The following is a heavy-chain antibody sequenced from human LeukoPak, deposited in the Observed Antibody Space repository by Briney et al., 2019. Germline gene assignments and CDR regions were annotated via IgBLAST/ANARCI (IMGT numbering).Heavy chain of an antibody. CDR1: GFTFSSYR. D-gene: IGHD3-10*01. J-gene: IGHJ4*02. V-gene: IGHV3-48*01. CDR3: ARMIYGSGPLDFDY. CDR2: ISSSSSTI. Sequence: GGSLRLSCAASGFTFSSYRMNWVRQAPGKGLECVSYISSSSSTIYYADSVKGRFTISRDNAKNSLYLQMNSLRAEDTAVYYCARMIYGSGPLDFDYWGQGTLVTVSS.